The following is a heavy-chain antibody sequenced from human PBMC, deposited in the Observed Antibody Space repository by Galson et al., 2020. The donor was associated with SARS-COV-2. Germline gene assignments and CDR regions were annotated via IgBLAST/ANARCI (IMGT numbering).Heavy chain of an antibody. CDR1: GGSVSSGSNY. CDR3: AAIRADGKYCYFY. D-gene: IGHD2-15*01. J-gene: IGHJ4*02. CDR2: ASYSATT. V-gene: IGHV4-61*03. Sequence: SETLSLTCTVSGGSVSSGSNYWSWIRQPPGKGLEWIGYASYSATTKYNTSFKSRVTISLDTAKNHLSLEVTSMTAADTAVYYCAAIRADGKYCYFYWGQGTLVTASS.